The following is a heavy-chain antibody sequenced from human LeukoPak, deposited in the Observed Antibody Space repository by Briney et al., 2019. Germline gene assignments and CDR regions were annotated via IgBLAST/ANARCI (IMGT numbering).Heavy chain of an antibody. CDR1: GGSLSSYY. D-gene: IGHD2-2*01. Sequence: SETLSLTCTVSGGSLSSYYWSWIRQPAGKGLEWIGRIYTSGSTNYNPSLTSRVTMSVDTSKNQFSLKLSSVTAADTAVYYCARDSTVVPAGIIELNYYYGMDVWGQGTTVTVSS. V-gene: IGHV4-4*07. J-gene: IGHJ6*02. CDR2: IYTSGST. CDR3: ARDSTVVPAGIIELNYYYGMDV.